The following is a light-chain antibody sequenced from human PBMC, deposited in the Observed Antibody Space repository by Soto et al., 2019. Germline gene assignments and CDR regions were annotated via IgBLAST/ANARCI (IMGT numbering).Light chain of an antibody. Sequence: QSALTQPRSVSGSPGQSVTISCTGTSSDVVGYNYVSWYQQHPGKAPKLMIYDVSKRPSGVPDRFSGYKSGNTASLTISGLQAEDEADKYCCSYAGSYTYVFGTGTKMTVL. V-gene: IGLV2-11*01. CDR1: SSDVVGYNY. J-gene: IGLJ1*01. CDR3: CSYAGSYTYV. CDR2: DVS.